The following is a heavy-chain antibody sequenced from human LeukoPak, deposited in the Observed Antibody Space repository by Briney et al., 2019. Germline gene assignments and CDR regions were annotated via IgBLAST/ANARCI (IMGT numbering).Heavy chain of an antibody. CDR1: GGSINSGSYY. CDR2: VYSSGST. J-gene: IGHJ4*02. CDR3: ARDHGLLGIDY. Sequence: SETLSLTCTVSGGSINSGSYYWSWIRQPPGKGLEWIGYVYSSGSTYYNPSLKSRITILLDTSKSRFSLKLSSVTAADTAVYYCARDHGLLGIDYWGQGTLVTVSS. V-gene: IGHV4-30-4*08. D-gene: IGHD2-15*01.